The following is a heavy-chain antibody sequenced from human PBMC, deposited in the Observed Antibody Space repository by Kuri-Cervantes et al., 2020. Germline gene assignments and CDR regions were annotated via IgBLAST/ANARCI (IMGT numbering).Heavy chain of an antibody. Sequence: LETLSLTCAVYGGSFSGYYWSWIRQPPGKGLEWIGEINHSGSTNYNPSLKSRVTISVDTSKNQFSLKLSSVTAADTAVYYCARGGWLVWFDPWGQGTLVTVSS. CDR2: INHSGST. CDR3: ARGGWLVWFDP. CDR1: GGSFSGYY. V-gene: IGHV4-34*01. D-gene: IGHD3-10*01. J-gene: IGHJ5*02.